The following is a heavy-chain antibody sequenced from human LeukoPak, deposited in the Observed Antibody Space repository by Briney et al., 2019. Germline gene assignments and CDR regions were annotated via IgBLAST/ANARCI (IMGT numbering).Heavy chain of an antibody. V-gene: IGHV3-30*02. D-gene: IGHD3-10*01. CDR2: IRYDGSNK. Sequence: GGSLRLSCAASGFTFSSYGMHWVRQAPGKGLEWVAFIRYDGSNKYYADSVKGRFTISRDNSKNTLYLQMNSLRAEDTAVYYCAKLPIVGSGSFDAFDIWGQGTMVTVSS. CDR1: GFTFSSYG. CDR3: AKLPIVGSGSFDAFDI. J-gene: IGHJ3*02.